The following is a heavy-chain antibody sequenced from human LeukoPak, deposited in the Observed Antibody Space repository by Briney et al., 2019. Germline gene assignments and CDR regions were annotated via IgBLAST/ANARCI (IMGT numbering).Heavy chain of an antibody. Sequence: GGSLRLSCTASGFTFSNYAMTWVRQAPGKGLEWVANMNQDGSDKYYVDSVKGRFTISRDNAKNSLYLEMNSLRAEDAAVYYCARGGTHVSDYWGQGTLVTVSS. CDR3: ARGGTHVSDY. V-gene: IGHV3-7*01. J-gene: IGHJ4*02. CDR1: GFTFSNYA. CDR2: MNQDGSDK. D-gene: IGHD1-26*01.